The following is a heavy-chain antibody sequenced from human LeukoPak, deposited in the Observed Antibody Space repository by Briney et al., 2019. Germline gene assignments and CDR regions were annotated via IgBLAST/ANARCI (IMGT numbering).Heavy chain of an antibody. D-gene: IGHD2-15*01. V-gene: IGHV1-8*01. CDR2: IDPKNGNR. CDR1: GYTFINND. CDR3: ARSHTQKGFCGGGRCYPTVWWFDP. Sequence: GASVKVSCKASGYTFINNDINRVRQAPGQGLERMAWIDPKNGNRGYAQNFQGRVTMTTDTSISTAYLELSSLRSEDTAVYYCARSHTQKGFCGGGRCYPTVWWFDPWGQGTLVTVSS. J-gene: IGHJ5*02.